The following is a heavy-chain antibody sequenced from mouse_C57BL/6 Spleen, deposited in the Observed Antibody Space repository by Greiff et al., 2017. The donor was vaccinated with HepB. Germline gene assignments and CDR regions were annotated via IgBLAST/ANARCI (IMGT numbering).Heavy chain of an antibody. Sequence: SGPVLVKPGASVKMSCKASGYTFTDYYMNWVKQSHGKSLEWIGVINPYNGGTSYNQKFKGKATLTVDKSSSTAYMELNSLTSEDSAVYYCAPFYGSSSYYFDYWGQGTTLTVSS. V-gene: IGHV1-19*01. J-gene: IGHJ2*01. CDR3: APFYGSSSYYFDY. CDR2: INPYNGGT. D-gene: IGHD1-1*01. CDR1: GYTFTDYY.